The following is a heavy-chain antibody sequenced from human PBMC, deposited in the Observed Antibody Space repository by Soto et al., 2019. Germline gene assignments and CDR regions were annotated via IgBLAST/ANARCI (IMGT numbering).Heavy chain of an antibody. CDR1: GFIFDDYG. J-gene: IGHJ3*02. CDR2: ISWNSGSI. D-gene: IGHD2-2*01. V-gene: IGHV3-9*01. CDR3: AKGGYCSGTSCLGAFDI. Sequence: EVQLVESGGGLVQPGRSPRLSCAASGFIFDDYGMHWVRQAPGKGLEWVSGISWNSGSIDYADSVKGRFTVSRDNAKNSLYLQMNSLRAEDTALYYCAKGGYCSGTSCLGAFDIWGQGTMVTVSS.